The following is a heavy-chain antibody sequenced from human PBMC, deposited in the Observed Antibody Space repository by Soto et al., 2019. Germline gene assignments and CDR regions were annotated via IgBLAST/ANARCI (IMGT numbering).Heavy chain of an antibody. CDR1: GYTFTGYY. J-gene: IGHJ6*02. V-gene: IGHV1-2*04. CDR3: VRDPPHDSETVYMDV. D-gene: IGHD1-1*01. CDR2: INPNSGGT. Sequence: ASVKVSCKASGYTFTGYYMHWVRQAPGQGLEWMGWINPNSGGTNYAQKFQGWVTMTRDTSISTAYMELSRLRSDDTAVYYCVRDPPHDSETVYMDVWGQGNTVTVSS.